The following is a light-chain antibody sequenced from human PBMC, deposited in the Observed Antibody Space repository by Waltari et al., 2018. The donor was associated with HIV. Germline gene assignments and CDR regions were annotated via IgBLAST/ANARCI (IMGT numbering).Light chain of an antibody. J-gene: IGLJ3*02. CDR1: NRAVRNSNL. CDR2: AVT. V-gene: IGLV2-23*02. Sequence: SALTQPAPASQSPGQSIPTSCTGTNRAVRNSNLVTCYRQHPDQAPTLLIFAVTRPPSGVSDRFSGSKSGNTASLTISGLQAEDEADYYCCSYAGSDTVVFGGGTKLTVL. CDR3: CSYAGSDTVV.